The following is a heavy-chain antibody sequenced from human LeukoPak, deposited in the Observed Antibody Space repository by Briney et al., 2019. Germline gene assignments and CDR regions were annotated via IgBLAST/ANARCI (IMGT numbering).Heavy chain of an antibody. Sequence: SETLSLTCVVYGGSFSGYYWSWIRQPPGKGLEWIGEINHSGSTNYNPSLKSRVTISVDTSKNQFSLKLSSVTAAATAVYYCARGWASSMGYWGQGTLVTVSS. V-gene: IGHV4-34*01. D-gene: IGHD3-16*01. CDR3: ARGWASSMGY. J-gene: IGHJ4*02. CDR2: INHSGST. CDR1: GGSFSGYY.